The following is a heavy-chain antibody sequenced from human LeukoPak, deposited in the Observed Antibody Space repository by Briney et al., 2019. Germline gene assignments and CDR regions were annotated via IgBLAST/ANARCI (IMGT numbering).Heavy chain of an antibody. D-gene: IGHD1-14*01. J-gene: IGHJ4*02. V-gene: IGHV1-69*04. CDR1: GGTFSSYA. CDR2: IIPILGIA. Sequence: SVKVSCKASGGTFSSYAISWVRQAPGQGLEWMGRIIPILGIANYAQKFQGRVTITADKSTSTAYMELSSLRSKDTAVYYCARGASLTHFDYWGQGTLVTVSS. CDR3: ARGASLTHFDY.